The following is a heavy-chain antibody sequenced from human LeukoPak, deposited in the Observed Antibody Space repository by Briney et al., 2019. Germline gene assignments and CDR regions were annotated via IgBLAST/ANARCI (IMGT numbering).Heavy chain of an antibody. D-gene: IGHD3-16*02. V-gene: IGHV3-7*01. Sequence: PGGSLRLSCAASGFTFSSYWMSWVRQAPGKGLEWVANIKQDGCEKYYVASVKGRFTISRDNAKNSLYLQMNSLRAEDTAVYYCARNPDGRVSWFDPWGQGTLVTVSS. J-gene: IGHJ5*02. CDR1: GFTFSSYW. CDR2: IKQDGCEK. CDR3: ARNPDGRVSWFDP.